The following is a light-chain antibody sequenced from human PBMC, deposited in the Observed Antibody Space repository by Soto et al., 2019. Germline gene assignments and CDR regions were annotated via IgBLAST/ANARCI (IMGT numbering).Light chain of an antibody. V-gene: IGKV2-30*02. Sequence: DVVTTQSPLSLPVTLGQPSSISCSSNQSLVHSDGIAYFSWFQQRAGRSPRRLIYKVSNRDSGVPARFSGSGSGTDFALKISRVEAEDVGVYYCMQGTHWPITFGQGTRLEI. CDR1: QSLVHSDGIAY. J-gene: IGKJ5*01. CDR2: KVS. CDR3: MQGTHWPIT.